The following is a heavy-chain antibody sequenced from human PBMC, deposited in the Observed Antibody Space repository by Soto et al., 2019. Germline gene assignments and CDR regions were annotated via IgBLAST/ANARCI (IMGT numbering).Heavy chain of an antibody. CDR1: GFTVSSNY. J-gene: IGHJ4*02. Sequence: GGSLRLSCAASGFTVSSNYMGWVRQAPGKGLEWVSVIYSGGSTYYADSVKGRFTISRDNSKNTLYLQMNSLRAEDTAVYYCARAGSGYSSGWAHSWGQGTLVTVSS. CDR3: ARAGSGYSSGWAHS. V-gene: IGHV3-66*01. CDR2: IYSGGST. D-gene: IGHD6-19*01.